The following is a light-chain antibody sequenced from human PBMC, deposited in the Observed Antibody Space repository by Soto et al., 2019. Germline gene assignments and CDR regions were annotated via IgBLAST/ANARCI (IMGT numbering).Light chain of an antibody. CDR2: DAS. CDR3: QQYNSYSQT. J-gene: IGKJ1*01. Sequence: IQMTQSPSTVSGSVGDRVTITCRASQSISSWLAWYQQKPGKAPKLLIYDASSLESGVPSRFSGSGSGTEFTLTISSLQPDDFATYYCQQYNSYSQTFGQGTKVDIK. CDR1: QSISSW. V-gene: IGKV1-5*01.